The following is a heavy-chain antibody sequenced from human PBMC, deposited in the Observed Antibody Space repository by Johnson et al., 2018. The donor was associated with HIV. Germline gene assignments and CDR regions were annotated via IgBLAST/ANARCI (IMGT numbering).Heavy chain of an antibody. D-gene: IGHD2-15*01. Sequence: QVQLVESGGGLVKPGGSLRLSCAASEFTFSSYAIHWVRQAPGKGLEWVTFISYDGSIKYYADSVKGRFTISRDNSKNTVSLQMNSLRVEDTALYYWARDPGVVEAPRSRVDAFDIWGQGTMVTVSS. CDR3: ARDPGVVEAPRSRVDAFDI. CDR2: ISYDGSIK. CDR1: EFTFSSYA. J-gene: IGHJ3*02. V-gene: IGHV3-30-3*01.